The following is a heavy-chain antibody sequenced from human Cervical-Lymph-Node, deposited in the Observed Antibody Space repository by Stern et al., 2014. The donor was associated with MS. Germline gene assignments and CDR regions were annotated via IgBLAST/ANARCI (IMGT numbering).Heavy chain of an antibody. Sequence: QVQLVESVGGVVQPGRSLRLSCAASGFTFSSYGMHWVRQAPGKGLEWVAVIWYDGSNKYYADSVKGRFTISRDNSKNTLYLQMNSLRAEDTAVYYCARDRFSWYGVLDYWGQGTLVTVSS. CDR3: ARDRFSWYGVLDY. CDR2: IWYDGSNK. V-gene: IGHV3-33*01. J-gene: IGHJ4*02. D-gene: IGHD6-13*01. CDR1: GFTFSSYG.